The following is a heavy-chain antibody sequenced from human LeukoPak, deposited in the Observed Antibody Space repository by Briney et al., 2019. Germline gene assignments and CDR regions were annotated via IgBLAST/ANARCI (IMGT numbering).Heavy chain of an antibody. Sequence: SVKLSCKASGGTFSSYAINWVRQAPAQELEWMGRIIPIFGTANYAQKFQGRVTITTDESTSTAYMELSSLRSEDTAVYYCARGRYYGSGSYIYWGQGTLVTVSS. CDR1: GGTFSSYA. CDR2: IIPIFGTA. J-gene: IGHJ4*02. V-gene: IGHV1-69*05. CDR3: ARGRYYGSGSYIY. D-gene: IGHD3-10*01.